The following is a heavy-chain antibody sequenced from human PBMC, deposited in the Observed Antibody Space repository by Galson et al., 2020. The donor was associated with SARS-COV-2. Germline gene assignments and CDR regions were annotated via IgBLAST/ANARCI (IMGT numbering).Heavy chain of an antibody. CDR3: ARVTGPWGYGYDSSGYFDY. CDR2: IYTSGST. J-gene: IGHJ4*02. V-gene: IGHV4-4*07. CDR1: GGSISSYY. D-gene: IGHD3-22*01. Sequence: SETLSLTCTVSGGSISSYYWSWIRQPAGKGLEWIGRIYTSGSTNYNPSLKSRVTMSVDTSKNQFSLKLSSVTAADTAVYYCARVTGPWGYGYDSSGYFDYWGQGTLVTVSS.